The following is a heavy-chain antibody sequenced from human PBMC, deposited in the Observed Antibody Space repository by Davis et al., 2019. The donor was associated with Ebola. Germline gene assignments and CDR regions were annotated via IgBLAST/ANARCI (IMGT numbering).Heavy chain of an antibody. V-gene: IGHV1-46*01. D-gene: IGHD2-15*01. CDR1: GYTFTSYY. Sequence: ASVKVSCKASGYTFTSYYMHWVRQAPGQGLEWMGIINPSGGSTSYAQKFQGRVTMTRDTSTSTVYMELSSLRSEDTAVYYCARGSVDTNYYYYGMDVWGQGTTVTVSS. J-gene: IGHJ6*02. CDR2: INPSGGST. CDR3: ARGSVDTNYYYYGMDV.